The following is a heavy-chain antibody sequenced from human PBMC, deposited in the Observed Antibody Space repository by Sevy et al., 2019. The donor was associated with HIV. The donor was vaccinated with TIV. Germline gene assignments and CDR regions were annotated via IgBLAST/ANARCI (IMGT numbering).Heavy chain of an antibody. J-gene: IGHJ3*02. D-gene: IGHD6-19*01. CDR2: ISSSSSTI. CDR1: GFTFSSYS. CDR3: AREMAVFLYQGGGPRGAFDI. Sequence: GGSLRLSCAASGFTFSSYSMNWVRQAPGKGLEWVSYISSSSSTIYYADSVKGRFTISRDNAKNSLYLPMNSLRDEDTAVYYCAREMAVFLYQGGGPRGAFDIWGQGTMVTVSS. V-gene: IGHV3-48*02.